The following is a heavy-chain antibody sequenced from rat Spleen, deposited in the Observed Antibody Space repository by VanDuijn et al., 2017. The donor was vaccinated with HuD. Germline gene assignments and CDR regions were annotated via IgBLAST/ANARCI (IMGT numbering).Heavy chain of an antibody. CDR3: VREAFGVDY. V-gene: IGHV4-2*01. CDR2: INKDSSTI. Sequence: EVKLVESGGGLVQPGRSLKLACAASGFNFNDYWMGWVRQAPGKGLEWIGEINKDSSTIKYIPSLKDKLTISRDNAQNTLYLQMNKLGSEDTAIYYCVREAFGVDYWGQGVMVTVSS. D-gene: IGHD4-3*01. J-gene: IGHJ2*01. CDR1: GFNFNDYW.